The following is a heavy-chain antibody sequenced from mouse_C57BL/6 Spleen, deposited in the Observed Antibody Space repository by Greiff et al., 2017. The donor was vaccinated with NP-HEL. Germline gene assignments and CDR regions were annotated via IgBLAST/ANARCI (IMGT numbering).Heavy chain of an antibody. CDR3: ARHPQGYFDV. V-gene: IGHV5-12*01. Sequence: EVKVEESGGGLVQPGGSLKLSCAASGFTFSDYYMYWVRQTPEKRLEWVAYISNGGGSTYYPDTVKGRFTISRDNAKNTLYLQMSRLKSEDTAMYYCARHPQGYFDVWGTGTTVTVSS. CDR1: GFTFSDYY. CDR2: ISNGGGST. J-gene: IGHJ1*03.